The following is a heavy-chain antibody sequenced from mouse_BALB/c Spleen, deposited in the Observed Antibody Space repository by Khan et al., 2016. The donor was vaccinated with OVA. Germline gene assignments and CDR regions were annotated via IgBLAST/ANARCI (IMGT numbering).Heavy chain of an antibody. CDR1: GYSFTGYF. CDR3: ARTYGSDFDY. V-gene: IGHV1-20*02. J-gene: IGHJ2*01. Sequence: VQLKQSGPELVKPGASVKISCKASGYSFTGYFMNWVMQSHGKSLEWIGRINPHIGETFYNQKFRDKATLTVDESSSTAHMELRSLASEYSAVYYCARTYGSDFDYWGQGTTLTVSS. D-gene: IGHD1-1*01. CDR2: INPHIGET.